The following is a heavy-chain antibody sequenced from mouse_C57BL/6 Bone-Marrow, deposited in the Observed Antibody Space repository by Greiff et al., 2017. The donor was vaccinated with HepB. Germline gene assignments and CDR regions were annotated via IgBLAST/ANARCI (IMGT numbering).Heavy chain of an antibody. CDR2: IDPSDSYT. Sequence: QVQLQQPGAELVRPGTSVKLSCKASGYTFTSYWMHWVKQRPGQGLEWIGVIDPSDSYTNYNQKFKGKATLTVDTSSSTAYMQLSSLTSEDSAVYYCAQGSGPNWDGVSGDYWGQGTTLTVSS. J-gene: IGHJ2*01. CDR3: AQGSGPNWDGVSGDY. V-gene: IGHV1-59*01. CDR1: GYTFTSYW. D-gene: IGHD4-1*01.